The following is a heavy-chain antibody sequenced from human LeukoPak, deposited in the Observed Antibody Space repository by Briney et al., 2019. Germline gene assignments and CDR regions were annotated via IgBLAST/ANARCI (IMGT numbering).Heavy chain of an antibody. CDR1: GFTFSSYG. CDR2: IWYDGSNK. D-gene: IGHD3-22*01. Sequence: PGGSLRLSCAASGFTFSSYGMHWVRQAPGKGLEWVAVIWYDGSNKYYADSVKGRFTISRDNSKNTLYLQMNSLRAEDTAVYYCAKELFHYYDSRGYPKGFDYWGQGTLVTVST. J-gene: IGHJ4*02. CDR3: AKELFHYYDSRGYPKGFDY. V-gene: IGHV3-33*06.